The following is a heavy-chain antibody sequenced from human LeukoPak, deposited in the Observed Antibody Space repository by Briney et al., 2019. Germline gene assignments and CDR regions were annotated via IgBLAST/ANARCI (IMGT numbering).Heavy chain of an antibody. CDR3: ARGVPAASWSGPHSSDY. J-gene: IGHJ4*02. CDR2: IKQDGSQK. V-gene: IGHV3-7*01. Sequence: PGGSLRLSCAASGFTFSSYWMSWVRQAPGKGLEWVANIKQDGSQKYYVDSVKGRFSISRDNAKNSLYLQMNSLRAEDTAVYYCARGVPAASWSGPHSSDYGGQGTLVTVSS. CDR1: GFTFSSYW. D-gene: IGHD3-3*01.